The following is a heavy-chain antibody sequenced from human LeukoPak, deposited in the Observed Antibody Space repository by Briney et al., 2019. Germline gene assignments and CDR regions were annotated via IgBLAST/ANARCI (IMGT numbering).Heavy chain of an antibody. J-gene: IGHJ4*02. CDR2: INPSGGST. CDR1: GYTFTSYY. Sequence: ASVKVSCKASGYTFTSYYIHWVRQAPGQGLEWMGIINPSGGSTSYTQKFQGRVTMTRDMSTSTVYMELSSLRSEDTAVYYCAREEYYYGSGFDYWGQGTLVTVSS. CDR3: AREEYYYGSGFDY. D-gene: IGHD3-10*01. V-gene: IGHV1-46*01.